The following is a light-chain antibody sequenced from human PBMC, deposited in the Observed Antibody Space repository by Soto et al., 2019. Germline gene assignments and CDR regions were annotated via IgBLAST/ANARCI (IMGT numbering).Light chain of an antibody. J-gene: IGLJ2*01. CDR2: GNT. CDR1: SSNIGAGHD. Sequence: QAVVTQPPSVSGAPGQRVTISCTGSSSNIGAGHDIHWYQQLPGTAPKLLIYGNTNRPSGVPDRFSGSKSGTSASLAITGLQAEDEADYYCQSFDSSLSGVLFGGGTKLTVL. V-gene: IGLV1-40*01. CDR3: QSFDSSLSGVL.